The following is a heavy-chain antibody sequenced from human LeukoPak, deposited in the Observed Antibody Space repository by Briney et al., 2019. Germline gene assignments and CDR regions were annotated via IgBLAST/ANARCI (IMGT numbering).Heavy chain of an antibody. CDR2: IIPIFGTA. Sequence: ASVSVSCTASGGTFSSYAISWVRQAPGQGLEWMGGIIPIFGTANYAQKFQGRVTITTDESTSTAYMELSSLRSEDTAVYYCAKDKWDTADNYYGSGSYFDYWGQGTLVTVSS. J-gene: IGHJ4*02. CDR3: AKDKWDTADNYYGSGSYFDY. V-gene: IGHV1-69*05. CDR1: GGTFSSYA. D-gene: IGHD3-10*01.